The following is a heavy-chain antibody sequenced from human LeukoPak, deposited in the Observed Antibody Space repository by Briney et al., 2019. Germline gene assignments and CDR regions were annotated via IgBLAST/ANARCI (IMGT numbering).Heavy chain of an antibody. CDR1: GFTLGNSW. V-gene: IGHV3-7*01. J-gene: IGHJ4*02. CDR2: MKQDGSER. Sequence: GGSLRLSCAASGFTLGNSWMTWVRQAPGKGLEWVANMKQDGSERYYVDSVKGRFTISRDNARDSLYLQMNSLRDDDTAVYYCARPGNIWRFDYWGQGTLVAVSS. CDR3: ARPGNIWRFDY.